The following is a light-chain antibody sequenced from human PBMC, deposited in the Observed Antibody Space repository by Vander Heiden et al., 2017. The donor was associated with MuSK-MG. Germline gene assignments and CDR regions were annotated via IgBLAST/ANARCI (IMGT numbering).Light chain of an antibody. CDR2: AAS. CDR1: QRISSY. J-gene: IGKJ1*01. V-gene: IGKV1-39*01. Sequence: DIQMTQSPSSLSASVGDRVTITCRASQRISSYLNWYQQKPGKAPKVLIYAASSLQSGVPLRFSGSGSGTDFTLTINSLQPEDVATYYCQQCDSTPQTFGQGTKVEI. CDR3: QQCDSTPQT.